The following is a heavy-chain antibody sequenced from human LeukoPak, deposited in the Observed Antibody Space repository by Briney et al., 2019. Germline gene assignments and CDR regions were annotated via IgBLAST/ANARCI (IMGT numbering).Heavy chain of an antibody. V-gene: IGHV3-21*01. CDR2: ISSSSSYI. CDR1: GFTFSSYS. J-gene: IGHJ6*02. D-gene: IGHD3-22*01. CDR3: ARDYYYDSSRYFHGMDV. Sequence: PGGSLRLSCAASGFTFSSYSMNWLRQAPGKGLEWVSSISSSSSYIYYADSVKGRFTISRDNAKNSLYLQMNSLRAEDTAVYYCARDYYYDSSRYFHGMDVWGQGTTVTVSS.